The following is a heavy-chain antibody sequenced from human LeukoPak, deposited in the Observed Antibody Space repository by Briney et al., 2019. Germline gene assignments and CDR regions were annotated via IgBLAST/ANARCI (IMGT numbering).Heavy chain of an antibody. CDR3: APNFWSGYLTGY. V-gene: IGHV3-48*02. J-gene: IGHJ4*02. Sequence: PGGSLRLSCVGSGFTFSSYSMNWVRQAPGKGLEWVSYISGSSNTIYHADSVKGRFTISRDNAKNSLYLQMNSLRDEDTAVYYCAPNFWSGYLTGYWGQGTLVTVSS. D-gene: IGHD3-3*01. CDR2: ISGSSNTI. CDR1: GFTFSSYS.